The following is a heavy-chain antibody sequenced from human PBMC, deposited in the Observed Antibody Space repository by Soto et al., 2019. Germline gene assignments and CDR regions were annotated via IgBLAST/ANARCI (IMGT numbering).Heavy chain of an antibody. CDR1: VYTFTNYD. CDR3: ARGYYYGSGRPTPGGMDV. Sequence: QVHLVQSGAEVKKPGASVKVSCKASVYTFTNYDINWVRQAPGQGLEWMGWISTYTGNTHYAQKLQGRVTMTTDTTTSTDYMERRSLRSDDTAVYYCARGYYYGSGRPTPGGMDVWGQGTPVTVSS. D-gene: IGHD3-10*01. CDR2: ISTYTGNT. J-gene: IGHJ6*02. V-gene: IGHV1-18*01.